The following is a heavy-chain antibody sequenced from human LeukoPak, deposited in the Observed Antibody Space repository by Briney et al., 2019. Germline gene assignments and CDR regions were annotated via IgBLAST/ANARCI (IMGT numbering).Heavy chain of an antibody. V-gene: IGHV3-7*02. CDR1: GFTFSTYW. CDR2: INQDGTEK. J-gene: IGHJ4*02. Sequence: GGSLRLSCAASGFTFSTYWMTWVRQAPGKGLEWVANINQDGTEKNYVDSVKGRFTISRDNSKNTLYLQTSSLRAEDTAVYYCARASTTVPNLLDHWGRGTLVTVSS. CDR3: ARASTTVPNLLDH. D-gene: IGHD4-17*01.